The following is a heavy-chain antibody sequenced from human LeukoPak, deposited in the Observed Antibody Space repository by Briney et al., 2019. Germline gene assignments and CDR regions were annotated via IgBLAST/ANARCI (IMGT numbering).Heavy chain of an antibody. Sequence: PGGSLRLSCTASGFTFSSDWMNWVRQAPGKGLEWVANIKEDGSERYYVDSVKGRFTISRDNAKNSLYLQMNSLRAEDTAVYYCARINSGAFDSWGPGTLVTVSS. V-gene: IGHV3-7*05. CDR2: IKEDGSER. J-gene: IGHJ4*02. CDR3: ARINSGAFDS. CDR1: GFTFSSDW. D-gene: IGHD2-21*01.